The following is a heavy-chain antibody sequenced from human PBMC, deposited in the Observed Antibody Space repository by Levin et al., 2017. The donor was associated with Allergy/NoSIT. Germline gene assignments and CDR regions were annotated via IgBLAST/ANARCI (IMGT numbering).Heavy chain of an antibody. CDR2: IRSKAYGGTT. CDR3: TRVGYSGNVDFDY. D-gene: IGHD1-26*01. V-gene: IGHV3-49*03. Sequence: GESLKISCTASGFTFADYGMSWFRQAPGKGLEWIGFIRSKAYGGTTLSAASVKGRFTISRDDSKSIAYLQMNSLQTDDTAVYYCTRVGYSGNVDFDYWGQGTLVTVSS. J-gene: IGHJ4*02. CDR1: GFTFADYG.